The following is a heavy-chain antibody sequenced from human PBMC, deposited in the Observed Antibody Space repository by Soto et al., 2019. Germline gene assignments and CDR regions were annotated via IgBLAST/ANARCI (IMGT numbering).Heavy chain of an antibody. J-gene: IGHJ4*02. D-gene: IGHD1-26*01. CDR1: GYTFFNYG. CDR2: ISTYNANT. CDR3: ARDRDRSGSKYPFDF. Sequence: ASVKVSCKASGYTFFNYGISWVRQAPGQGLEWMGWISTYNANTNFAQKLQGRVTMTTDTSTNTAYMELRDLRSDDTAVYYCARDRDRSGSKYPFDFWGQGTLLTLSS. V-gene: IGHV1-18*04.